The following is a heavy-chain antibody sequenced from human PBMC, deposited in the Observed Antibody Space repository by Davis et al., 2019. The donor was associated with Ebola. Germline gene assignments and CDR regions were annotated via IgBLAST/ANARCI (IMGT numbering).Heavy chain of an antibody. J-gene: IGHJ4*02. CDR1: GFTFSSYG. CDR3: ARVEAGPVDY. CDR2: ISYDGSNK. Sequence: PGGSLRLSCAASGFTFSSYGMHWVRQAPGKGLEWVAVISYDGSNKYYADSVKGRFTISRDNAKNSLYLQMNSLRAEDTAVYYCARVEAGPVDYWGQGTLVTVSS. V-gene: IGHV3-30*03.